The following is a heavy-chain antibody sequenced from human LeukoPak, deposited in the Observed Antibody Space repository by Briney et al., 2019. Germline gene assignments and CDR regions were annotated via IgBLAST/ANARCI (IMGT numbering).Heavy chain of an antibody. Sequence: GGSLRLSCAASGFTFSSYWMSWVRQAPGKGLEWVANIKQDGSEKYYVDSVKGRFTISRDNAKNSLYLQMHSLRAEDTAVYYCAGAVAAIDFDYWGQGTLVTVSS. V-gene: IGHV3-7*01. D-gene: IGHD6-19*01. CDR3: AGAVAAIDFDY. J-gene: IGHJ4*02. CDR1: GFTFSSYW. CDR2: IKQDGSEK.